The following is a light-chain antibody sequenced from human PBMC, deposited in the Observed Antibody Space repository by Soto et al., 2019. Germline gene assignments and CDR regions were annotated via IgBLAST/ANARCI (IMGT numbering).Light chain of an antibody. V-gene: IGKV1-5*01. Sequence: DIQMTQSPSSLSASVGDRVTITCRASQNIRDWLALYQQRPGKAPKLLIYDSSNLESGVPSRFTGSGSGTEFSLTISSLQPDDFAIYYCQHYNRYEGTFGQGTKVDIK. CDR2: DSS. CDR3: QHYNRYEGT. CDR1: QNIRDW. J-gene: IGKJ1*01.